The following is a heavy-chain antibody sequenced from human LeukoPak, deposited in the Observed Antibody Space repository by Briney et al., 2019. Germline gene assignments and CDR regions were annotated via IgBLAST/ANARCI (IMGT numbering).Heavy chain of an antibody. CDR3: ARDECSGGSCYYYYYYGMDV. D-gene: IGHD2-15*01. CDR1: GFTFSSYW. CDR2: IKQDGSEK. V-gene: IGHV3-7*03. Sequence: GRSLRLSCAASGFTFSSYWMSWVRQAPGKGLEWVANIKQDGSEKYYVDSVKGRFTISRDNAKNSLYLQMNSLRAEDTAVYYCARDECSGGSCYYYYYYGMDVWGKGTTVTVSS. J-gene: IGHJ6*04.